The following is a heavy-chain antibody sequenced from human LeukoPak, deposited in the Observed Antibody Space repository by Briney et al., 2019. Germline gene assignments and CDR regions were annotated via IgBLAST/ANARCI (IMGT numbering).Heavy chain of an antibody. CDR2: ISGSGGST. Sequence: GGSLRLSCAASGLTFSRYAMSWVRQAPGKGLDWVSGISGSGGSTYYARSVKGRFTISRDNSKNTLYLQMNSLRAEDTAVYYCAKSYGRSSGWYYYFDYWGQGTLVTVSS. J-gene: IGHJ4*02. CDR1: GLTFSRYA. CDR3: AKSYGRSSGWYYYFDY. D-gene: IGHD6-19*01. V-gene: IGHV3-23*01.